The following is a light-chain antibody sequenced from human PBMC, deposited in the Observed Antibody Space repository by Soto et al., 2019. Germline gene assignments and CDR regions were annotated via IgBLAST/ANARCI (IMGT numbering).Light chain of an antibody. CDR3: HQRDNWPPS. J-gene: IGKJ4*01. V-gene: IGKV3D-20*02. CDR1: QSISSSF. Sequence: EIVLTQSPGILSLSPGERASLSCRASQSISSSFLAWSQQKPGQDTRILIYGASSRDTGIPDRFSGTGSETDFTLTISRLEPEDFAVYYCHQRDNWPPSFGGGTKVDIK. CDR2: GAS.